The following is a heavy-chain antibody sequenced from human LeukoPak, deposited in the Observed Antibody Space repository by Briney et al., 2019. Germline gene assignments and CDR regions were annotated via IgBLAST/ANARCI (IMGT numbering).Heavy chain of an antibody. CDR2: INTNTGNP. CDR1: GGTFSSYA. V-gene: IGHV7-4-1*02. J-gene: IGHJ4*02. CDR3: ARGDYETHGYQTR. D-gene: IGHD3-22*01. Sequence: ASVKVSCKASGGTFSSYAISWVRQAPGQGLEWMGWINTNTGNPTYAQGFTGRFVFSLDTSVSTAYLQFSSLKADDTAIYYCARGDYETHGYQTRWGQGTLVTVSS.